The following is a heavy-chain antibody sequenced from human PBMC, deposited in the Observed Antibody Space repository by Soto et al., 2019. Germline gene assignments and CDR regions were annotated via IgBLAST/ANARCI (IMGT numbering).Heavy chain of an antibody. CDR3: ARDAPDCSSGTCYSAYFDL. CDR1: GPSFSSYY. CDR2: VYYSGYT. V-gene: IGHV4-59*01. D-gene: IGHD2-15*01. J-gene: IGHJ4*02. Sequence: PSDTLSLTCTVSGPSFSSYYWTWIRQPPGKGLEWIGYVYYSGYTNYNPSLRSRVAMSVDTSKNQFSLKLTSVTAADTAVYYCARDAPDCSSGTCYSAYFDLWGQGTLVTVSS.